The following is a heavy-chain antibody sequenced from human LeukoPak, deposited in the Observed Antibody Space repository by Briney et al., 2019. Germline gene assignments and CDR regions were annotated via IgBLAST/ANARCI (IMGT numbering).Heavy chain of an antibody. Sequence: GGSLRLSCAASGFTFSSHAMHWVRQAPGKGLEWVAVISYDGSNKYYADSVKGRFTISRDDSKNTLYLQMNSLRAEDTAVYYCATFAQQRFDYWGQGTLVTVSS. D-gene: IGHD6-25*01. CDR2: ISYDGSNK. CDR3: ATFAQQRFDY. CDR1: GFTFSSHA. V-gene: IGHV3-30-3*01. J-gene: IGHJ4*02.